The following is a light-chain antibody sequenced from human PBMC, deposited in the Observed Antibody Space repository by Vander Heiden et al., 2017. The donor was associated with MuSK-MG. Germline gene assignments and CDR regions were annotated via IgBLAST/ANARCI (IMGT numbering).Light chain of an antibody. J-gene: IGKJ2*01. CDR2: GAS. Sequence: DIVLTQSPGTLSLPPGERATLSCRASQSVSSSYLAWYQQKPGQAPRLLIYGASSRATGIPDRFSGSGSGTDFTLTISRLEPEDFAVYYCQQYGSSSMYTFGQGTKLEIK. CDR3: QQYGSSSMYT. CDR1: QSVSSSY. V-gene: IGKV3-20*01.